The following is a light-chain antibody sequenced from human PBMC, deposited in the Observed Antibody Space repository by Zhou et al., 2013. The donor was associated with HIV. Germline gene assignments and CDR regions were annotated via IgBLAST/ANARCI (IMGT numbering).Light chain of an antibody. CDR2: LAS. V-gene: IGKV1-12*01. Sequence: DIQMTQSPSTLSASVGDRVTITCRASQSISSWLAWYQQKPGKAPELLISLASSLQSGVPSRFSGSGSGTHFTLTISTLQPEDFATYYCQQANSFPLTFGGGTKVELK. CDR3: QQANSFPLT. J-gene: IGKJ4*01. CDR1: QSISSW.